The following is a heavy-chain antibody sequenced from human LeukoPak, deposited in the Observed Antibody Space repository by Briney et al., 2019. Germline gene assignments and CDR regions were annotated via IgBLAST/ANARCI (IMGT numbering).Heavy chain of an antibody. CDR2: IRYDGSNK. Sequence: GGSLRLSCAASGFTFSSYGMHWVRQAPGKGLEWVAFIRYDGSNKYYADSVKGRFTISRDNSKNTLYLQMNSLRAEDTAVYYCAKGSKAVIFTRDHYMDVWGKGSTVTISS. J-gene: IGHJ6*03. CDR3: AKGSKAVIFTRDHYMDV. V-gene: IGHV3-30*02. D-gene: IGHD3/OR15-3a*01. CDR1: GFTFSSYG.